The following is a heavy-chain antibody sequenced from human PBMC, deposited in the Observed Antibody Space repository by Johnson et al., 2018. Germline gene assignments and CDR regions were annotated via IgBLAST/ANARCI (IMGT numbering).Heavy chain of an antibody. Sequence: QLVQSGGGLVQPGGSLRLSCAASGFTFSSYAMSWVRQAPGKGLEWVSAISGSGGSTYYADSVKGRFTISRDNSKNTLYLQMNSLRAEDTAVYYCAKGALGTTVGYYYGMDVWGQGTTVTVSS. V-gene: IGHV3-23*04. CDR2: ISGSGGST. CDR1: GFTFSSYA. CDR3: AKGALGTTVGYYYGMDV. J-gene: IGHJ6*02. D-gene: IGHD4-23*01.